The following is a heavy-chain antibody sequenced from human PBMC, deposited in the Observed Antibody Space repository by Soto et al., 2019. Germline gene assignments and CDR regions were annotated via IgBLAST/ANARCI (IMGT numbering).Heavy chain of an antibody. V-gene: IGHV3-72*01. CDR3: SSSLGYFNSITGHHYYFDY. CDR2: TRNKANSYAT. CDR1: GFTFSDHY. J-gene: IGHJ4*02. Sequence: EVQLVESGGGLVQPGGSLSLSCAASGFTFSDHYMDWVRQAPGKGLEWVGRTRNKANSYATEYAASVTGRFTISRDDSKKSRYLQMNSLKTEDTAVYYCSSSLGYFNSITGHHYYFDYWGQGTLVTVSS. D-gene: IGHD2-2*01.